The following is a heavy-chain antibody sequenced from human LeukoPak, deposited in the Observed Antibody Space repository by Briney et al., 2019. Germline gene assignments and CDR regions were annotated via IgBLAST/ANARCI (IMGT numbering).Heavy chain of an antibody. V-gene: IGHV4-59*01. D-gene: IGHD3-22*01. CDR1: GGSISSYD. CDR3: ARGLGGNYYDSSGFDY. Sequence: SETLSLTCTVSGGSISSYDWSWIRQPPGKGLEGSGYIYYSGSTNYNPSLKSRVIISVDTSKNQFSLKLSSVTAADTAVYYCARGLGGNYYDSSGFDYWGQGTLVTVSS. CDR2: IYYSGST. J-gene: IGHJ4*02.